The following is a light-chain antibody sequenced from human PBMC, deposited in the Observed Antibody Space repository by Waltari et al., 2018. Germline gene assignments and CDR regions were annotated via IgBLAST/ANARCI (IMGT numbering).Light chain of an antibody. J-gene: IGKJ1*01. V-gene: IGKV4-1*01. CDR2: WGS. CDR1: GLCICNDKDY. CDR3: HQVYRDPRT. Sequence: GLCICNDKDYLAWYQRKPGQPLRLLIHWGSIRESGVPDRFSGSGAGTDCTLTSSSLQAEDVGGDYCHQVYRDPRTLGQGTTVEIK.